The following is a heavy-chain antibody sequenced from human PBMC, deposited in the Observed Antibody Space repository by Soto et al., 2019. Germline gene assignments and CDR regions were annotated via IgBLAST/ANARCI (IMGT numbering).Heavy chain of an antibody. CDR3: VRDADETAIVPAPWLV. V-gene: IGHV4-4*02. J-gene: IGHJ6*02. Sequence: SETLSLTCAVAGGSISRSHWWGWVRQAPGKGLEWIGEIYHSGSTNYNPSPKSRITMSVDKSKNQFSVNLSSVTAADTAVYYCVRDADETAIVPAPWLVWGRGTMVTVSS. CDR1: GGSISRSHW. CDR2: IYHSGST. D-gene: IGHD2-21*02.